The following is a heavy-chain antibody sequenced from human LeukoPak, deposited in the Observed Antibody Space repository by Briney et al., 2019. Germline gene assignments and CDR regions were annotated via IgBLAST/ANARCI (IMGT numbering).Heavy chain of an antibody. CDR1: GGSFSGYY. CDR3: ASLAAAGDFSY. Sequence: NPSETLSLTCAVYGGSFSGYYWSWIRQPPGKGLEWIGEINHSGSTNYNPSLKSRVTISVDTSKNQFSLKLSSVTAADTAVYYCASLAAAGDFSYWGQGTLVTVSS. V-gene: IGHV4-34*01. CDR2: INHSGST. D-gene: IGHD6-13*01. J-gene: IGHJ4*02.